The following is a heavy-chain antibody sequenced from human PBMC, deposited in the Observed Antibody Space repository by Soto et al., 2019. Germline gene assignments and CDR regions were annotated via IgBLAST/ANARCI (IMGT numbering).Heavy chain of an antibody. CDR3: AKDLGATYYYYYGMDV. CDR2: ISWDGGST. J-gene: IGHJ6*02. V-gene: IGHV3-43*01. D-gene: IGHD1-26*01. CDR1: GFTFDDYT. Sequence: GGSLRLSCAASGFTFDDYTMHWVRRAPGKGLVWVSLISWDGGSTYYADSVKGRFTISRDNSKNSLYLQMNSLRTEDTALYYCAKDLGATYYYYYGMDVWGQGTTVTVPS.